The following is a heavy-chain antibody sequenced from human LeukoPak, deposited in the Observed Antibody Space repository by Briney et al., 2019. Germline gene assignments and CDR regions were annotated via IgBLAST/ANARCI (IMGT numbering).Heavy chain of an antibody. CDR3: ARYFIAPDSYDRIDPFDY. Sequence: ASVKVSCKASGYTFTSYGISWVRQAPGQGLEWMGWISAYNGNTNYAQKLQGRGTMTTDTSTSTAYTELRSLRSDDTAVYDCARYFIAPDSYDRIDPFDYWGQGTLVTVSS. CDR2: ISAYNGNT. V-gene: IGHV1-18*01. CDR1: GYTFTSYG. D-gene: IGHD3-22*01. J-gene: IGHJ4*02.